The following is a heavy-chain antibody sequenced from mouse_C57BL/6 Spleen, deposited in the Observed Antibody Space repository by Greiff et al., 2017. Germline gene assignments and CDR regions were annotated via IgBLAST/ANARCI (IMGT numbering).Heavy chain of an antibody. Sequence: QVPLKESGAALARPGASVKLSCKASGYTFTRYGISWVKQRTGQGLEWIGEIYPRSGNTYYNEQFKGKATLTADKSSSTAYMELRSLTSEDSAVYFCARKEVYYAPWGTGTTVTVSS. J-gene: IGHJ1*03. CDR2: IYPRSGNT. CDR1: GYTFTRYG. D-gene: IGHD1-1*01. CDR3: ARKEVYYAP. V-gene: IGHV1-81*01.